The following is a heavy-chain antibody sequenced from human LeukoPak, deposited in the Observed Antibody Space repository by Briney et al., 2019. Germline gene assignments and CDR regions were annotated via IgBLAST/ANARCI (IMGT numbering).Heavy chain of an antibody. Sequence: SGGSLRLSCAASGFTFSSYSMNWVRQAPGKGLEWVSSISSSSSYIYYADSVKGRFTITRDNAKNSLYLQMNSLRAEDTAVYYCARVTEAPYYFDYWGQGTLVTVSS. CDR1: GFTFSSYS. J-gene: IGHJ4*02. V-gene: IGHV3-21*01. CDR3: ARVTEAPYYFDY. CDR2: ISSSSSYI.